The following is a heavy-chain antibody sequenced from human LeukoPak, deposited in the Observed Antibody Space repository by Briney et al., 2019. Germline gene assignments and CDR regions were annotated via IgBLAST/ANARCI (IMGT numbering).Heavy chain of an antibody. CDR2: ISYDGSNK. J-gene: IGHJ2*01. CDR3: AKDLGGGSGCYDL. D-gene: IGHD6-19*01. Sequence: GGSLRLACAASGFTFSSYGMHWVRQAPGKGLEWVAIISYDGSNKYYADSVQGRFTISRDNSKNTLYLQMNSLRAEDTAVYYCAKDLGGGSGCYDLWGRGTLVTVSS. V-gene: IGHV3-30*18. CDR1: GFTFSSYG.